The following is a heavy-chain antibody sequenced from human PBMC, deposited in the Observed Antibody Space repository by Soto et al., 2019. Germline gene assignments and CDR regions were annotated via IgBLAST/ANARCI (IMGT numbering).Heavy chain of an antibody. Sequence: AAVKVSCKASGYTFTGYYMHWVLQAPGQGREWMGWINPNSGGTNYAQKFQGRVTMTRDTSISTAYMELSRLRSDDTAVYYCAWEYSSSWLFDPWGQGTLVTVSS. J-gene: IGHJ5*02. CDR1: GYTFTGYY. D-gene: IGHD6-13*01. CDR3: AWEYSSSWLFDP. V-gene: IGHV1-2*02. CDR2: INPNSGGT.